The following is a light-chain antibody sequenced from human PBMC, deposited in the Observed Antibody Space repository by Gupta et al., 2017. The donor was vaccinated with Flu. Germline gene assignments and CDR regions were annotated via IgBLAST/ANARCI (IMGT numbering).Light chain of an antibody. CDR1: QDISNY. Sequence: DMQITQSPSSLSASVGDRVTITCQASQDISNYLNWYQQKPGKAPKLLIYDASNLETGGPSRFSGSGSGTDFTFTISSLPPEDIATYYCQQYDNLPPVSCGQGTKLEIK. CDR3: QQYDNLPPVS. CDR2: DAS. V-gene: IGKV1-33*01. J-gene: IGKJ2*03.